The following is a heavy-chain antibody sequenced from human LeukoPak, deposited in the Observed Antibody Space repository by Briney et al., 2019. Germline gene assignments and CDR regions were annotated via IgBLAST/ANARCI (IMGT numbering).Heavy chain of an antibody. CDR3: AKAHALFGEALDY. CDR2: ISGAGGSI. Sequence: PGGTLRLSCAASAFTFSSFALSWVRQAPGKGLQWVLAISGAGGSIYYADSVKGRFTISRDNSKNTLYLQMSSLRAEDTAVYYCAKAHALFGEALDYWGQGTLVTVSS. V-gene: IGHV3-23*01. D-gene: IGHD3-3*01. J-gene: IGHJ4*02. CDR1: AFTFSSFA.